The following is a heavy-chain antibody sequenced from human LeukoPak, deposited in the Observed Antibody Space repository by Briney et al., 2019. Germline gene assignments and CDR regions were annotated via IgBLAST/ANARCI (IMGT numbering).Heavy chain of an antibody. Sequence: GGSLRLSCAASGFTFSSYGMHWVRQAPGKGLEWVAFIRYDGSNKYYADSVKGRFTIARDNSKNKLYLQMNSLRAEGTAVYYCANSLPKYYDFWSGYYGHFDYWGQGTLVTVSS. D-gene: IGHD3-3*01. CDR3: ANSLPKYYDFWSGYYGHFDY. J-gene: IGHJ4*02. CDR2: IRYDGSNK. CDR1: GFTFSSYG. V-gene: IGHV3-30*02.